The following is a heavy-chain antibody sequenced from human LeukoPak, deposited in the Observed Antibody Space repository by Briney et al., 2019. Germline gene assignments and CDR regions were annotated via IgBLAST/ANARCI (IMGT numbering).Heavy chain of an antibody. J-gene: IGHJ4*02. CDR3: AKIHDLVVISGDLDY. Sequence: GGSLRLSCAASGFTFSSYAMSWVRQAPGKGLEWVSAISGSGGSTYYADSVKGRFTISRDNSKNTLYLQMNSLRAEDTAVYYCAKIHDLVVISGDLDYWGQGTLVTVSS. V-gene: IGHV3-23*01. D-gene: IGHD3-22*01. CDR2: ISGSGGST. CDR1: GFTFSSYA.